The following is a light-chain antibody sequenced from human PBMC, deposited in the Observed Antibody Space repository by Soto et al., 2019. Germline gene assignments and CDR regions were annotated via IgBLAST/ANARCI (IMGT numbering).Light chain of an antibody. CDR1: SSNIGTYY. V-gene: IGLV1-51*01. CDR2: DNN. J-gene: IGLJ2*01. CDR3: GTWDSSLSAVV. Sequence: QSVLTQPPSVSAAPGQTVAISCSGSSSNIGTYYVSWYQHVPGAAPKLLIYDNNERPSGIPDRFSGSKSGTSATLDITGLQTEDEADYHCGTWDSSLSAVVFGGGTQLTVL.